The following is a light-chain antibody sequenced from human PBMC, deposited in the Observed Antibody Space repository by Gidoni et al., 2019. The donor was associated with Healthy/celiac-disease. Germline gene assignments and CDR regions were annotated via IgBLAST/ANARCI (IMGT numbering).Light chain of an antibody. J-gene: IGKJ3*01. CDR2: AAS. Sequence: IQLTQSPSFLSASVGDRVTITCWASQGISNYLAWYQQKPGKAPKLLIYAASTLQSGVPSRFCGSGSGTEFTLTISSLQPEDFAIYYCQQRNSFGPGTKVDIK. CDR3: QQRNS. V-gene: IGKV1-9*01. CDR1: QGISNY.